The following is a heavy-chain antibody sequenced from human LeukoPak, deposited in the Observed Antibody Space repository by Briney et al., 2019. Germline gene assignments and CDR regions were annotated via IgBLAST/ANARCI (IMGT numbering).Heavy chain of an antibody. CDR2: IKSKTDGATT. Sequence: PGGSLRLSCAASGFTFSSYSMNWVRQAPGKGLEWVGRIKSKTDGATTDYGAPVKGRFTVSRDDSKNTLYLQMNSLKTEDTAVYYCTTDVPYYYDRSPTINDYWGQGTLVTVSS. J-gene: IGHJ4*02. D-gene: IGHD3-22*01. CDR1: GFTFSSYS. V-gene: IGHV3-15*01. CDR3: TTDVPYYYDRSPTINDY.